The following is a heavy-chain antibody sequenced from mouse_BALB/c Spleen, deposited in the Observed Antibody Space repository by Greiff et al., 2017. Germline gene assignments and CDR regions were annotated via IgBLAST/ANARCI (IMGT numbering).Heavy chain of an antibody. Sequence: EVQLVESGGGLVQPGGSRKLSCAASGFTFSSFGMHWVRQAPEKGLEWVAYISSGSSTIYYADTVKGRFTISRDNPKNTLFLQMTSLRSEDTAMFYCARSANWAYFDYWGQGTTLTVSS. CDR1: GFTFSSFG. D-gene: IGHD4-1*01. J-gene: IGHJ2*01. CDR2: ISSGSSTI. V-gene: IGHV5-17*02. CDR3: ARSANWAYFDY.